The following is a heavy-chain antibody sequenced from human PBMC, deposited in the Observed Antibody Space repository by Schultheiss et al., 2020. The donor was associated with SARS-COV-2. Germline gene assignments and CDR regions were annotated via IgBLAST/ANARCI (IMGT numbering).Heavy chain of an antibody. Sequence: ASVKVSCKASGYTFTSYGISWVRQAPGQGLEWMGWINPYNDNTHYAQKFRGRVTITSDRSVSTAYMELSSLRSEDMVVYSCVRDLPPHPPRIAARTGPGDYWGQGTLVTVSS. D-gene: IGHD6-6*01. V-gene: IGHV1-18*03. CDR2: INPYNDNT. J-gene: IGHJ4*02. CDR3: VRDLPPHPPRIAARTGPGDY. CDR1: GYTFTSYG.